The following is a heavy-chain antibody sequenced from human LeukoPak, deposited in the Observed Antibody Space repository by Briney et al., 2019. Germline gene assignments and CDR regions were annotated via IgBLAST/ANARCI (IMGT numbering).Heavy chain of an antibody. D-gene: IGHD2-2*02. CDR2: MNPNSGNT. J-gene: IGHJ6*03. CDR1: GYTFTSYD. V-gene: IGHV1-8*03. Sequence: ASVKVSCKASGYTFTSYDINWVRQATGQGLEWMGWMNPNSGNTGYAQKFQGRVTITRNTSISTAYMELSSLGSEDTAVYYCARGPMGVPAAIDYYYYTDVWGKGTTVTVSS. CDR3: ARGPMGVPAAIDYYYYTDV.